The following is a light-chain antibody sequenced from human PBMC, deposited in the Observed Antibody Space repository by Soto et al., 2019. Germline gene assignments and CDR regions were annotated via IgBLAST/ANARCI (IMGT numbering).Light chain of an antibody. Sequence: QSVLTQPASVSGSPGQSITISCTGTSSDIGAYNYVSWYQQHPGKAPKLMIYEVSNRPSGVSSRFSGSKSGNTASLTISGLQAEDEADYYCSSYTGSSTWVFGGGTQLTVL. V-gene: IGLV2-14*01. CDR1: SSDIGAYNY. CDR2: EVS. J-gene: IGLJ3*02. CDR3: SSYTGSSTWV.